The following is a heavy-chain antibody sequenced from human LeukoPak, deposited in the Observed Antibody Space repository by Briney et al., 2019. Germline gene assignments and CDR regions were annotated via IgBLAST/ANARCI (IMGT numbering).Heavy chain of an antibody. D-gene: IGHD6-13*01. CDR3: ARGPLGYSNNLGYFQY. Sequence: SETLSLTCAVYGGSFSGYYWSWIRQPPGKGLEWIGEINHRESTNYNPSLKSRVTISVDTSKNQFSLKLTSVTAADTAVYHCARGPLGYSNNLGYFQYWGQGSLVTVSS. J-gene: IGHJ1*01. CDR1: GGSFSGYY. CDR2: INHREST. V-gene: IGHV4-34*01.